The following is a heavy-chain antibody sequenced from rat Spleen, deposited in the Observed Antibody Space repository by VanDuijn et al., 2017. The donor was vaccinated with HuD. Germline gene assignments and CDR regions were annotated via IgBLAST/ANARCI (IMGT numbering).Heavy chain of an antibody. J-gene: IGHJ2*01. CDR3: ARVEFGVRWGYFDY. CDR1: KFTFRNDA. Sequence: EVQLVESGGGLVQPGRSLKLSCAASKFTFRNDAMAWVRQAPTKGLEWVASINVAGDTTYYRDSVKGRFTISRDNAKNTQYLQMDSLRSEDTATFYCARVEFGVRWGYFDYWGQGVMVTVSS. CDR2: INVAGDTT. V-gene: IGHV5S13*01. D-gene: IGHD4-3*01.